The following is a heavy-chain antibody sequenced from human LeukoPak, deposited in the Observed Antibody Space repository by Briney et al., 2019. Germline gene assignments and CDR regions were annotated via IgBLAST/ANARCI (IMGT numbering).Heavy chain of an antibody. V-gene: IGHV1-2*02. Sequence: ASVNVSCKASGYTFTGYYMHWVRQAPGQGLEWMGWINPNSGGTNYAQKFQGRVTMTRDTSISTAYMELSRLRSDDTAVYYCARDDPPYYYYGMDVWGQGTTVTVSS. CDR3: ARDDPPYYYYGMDV. CDR1: GYTFTGYY. J-gene: IGHJ6*02. CDR2: INPNSGGT.